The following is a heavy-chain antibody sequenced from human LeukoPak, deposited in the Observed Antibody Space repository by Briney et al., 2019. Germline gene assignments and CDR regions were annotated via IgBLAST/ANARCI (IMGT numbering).Heavy chain of an antibody. CDR1: GFTFSNYA. D-gene: IGHD1-1*01. V-gene: IGHV3-23*01. J-gene: IGHJ4*02. CDR3: AKASRVSNADAVL. Sequence: GGSLRLSCAASGFTFSNYAMSWVRQAPARGLEWVSSLRGDGDTFYADSVKGRFTLSRDDSRNTVYLHLNNLRVEDTAIYYCAKASRVSNADAVLWGQGTLVTVYS. CDR2: LRGDGDT.